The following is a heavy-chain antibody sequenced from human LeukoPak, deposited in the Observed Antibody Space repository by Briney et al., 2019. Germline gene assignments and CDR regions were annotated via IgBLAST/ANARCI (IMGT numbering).Heavy chain of an antibody. CDR2: IRYDGSEK. Sequence: GGSLRLSCAASGFNFSSYGMHWVRQAPGKGLEWVTFIRYDGSEKYYGDSVKGRFTVARDNSSNTLFLQMNSLTTEDTAVYYCAKPPYCSTTSCLTFDSWGQGTLVTVSS. V-gene: IGHV3-30*02. CDR1: GFNFSSYG. CDR3: AKPPYCSTTSCLTFDS. D-gene: IGHD2-2*01. J-gene: IGHJ4*02.